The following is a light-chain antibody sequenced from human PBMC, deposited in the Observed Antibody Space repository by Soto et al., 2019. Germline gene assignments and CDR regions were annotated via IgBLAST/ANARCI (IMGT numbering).Light chain of an antibody. CDR2: DAS. CDR3: QPRSNSYT. V-gene: IGKV3-11*01. J-gene: IGKJ2*01. Sequence: EIVLTQSPATLSLSPGERATLSCRASQSVSSYLAWYQQKPGQAPRLLIYDASNRATGIPARFSGSGSGTDFPLTISSLEPEDFAVYYCQPRSNSYTFGQGTKLEIK. CDR1: QSVSSY.